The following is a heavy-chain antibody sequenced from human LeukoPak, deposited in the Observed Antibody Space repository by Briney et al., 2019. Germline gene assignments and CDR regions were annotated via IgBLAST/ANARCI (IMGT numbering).Heavy chain of an antibody. CDR2: IRYDGSNT. CDR1: GLTFSNYG. Sequence: HPGGSLRLSCAASGLTFSNYGMHWVRQAPGKGLVWEAFIRYDGSNTYYADSVKGRFTISRDNSRNTLSLQMDSLRAEDTAVYYCAKGGSSYSYSFDNWGQGTLVTVSS. V-gene: IGHV3-30*02. D-gene: IGHD6-13*01. CDR3: AKGGSSYSYSFDN. J-gene: IGHJ4*02.